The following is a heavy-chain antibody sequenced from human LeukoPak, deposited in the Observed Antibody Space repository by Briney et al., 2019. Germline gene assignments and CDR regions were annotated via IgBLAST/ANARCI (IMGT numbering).Heavy chain of an antibody. Sequence: GGSLRLSCTVSGFTVSSNSMSWVRQAPGKGLEWVSFIYSDNTHYSDSVKGRFTISRDNSKNTLYLQMNSLRAEDTALYYCAKDRGGVVVRAFDYWGQGTLVTVSS. J-gene: IGHJ4*02. CDR3: AKDRGGVVVRAFDY. CDR2: IYSDNT. V-gene: IGHV3-53*01. CDR1: GFTVSSNS. D-gene: IGHD3-22*01.